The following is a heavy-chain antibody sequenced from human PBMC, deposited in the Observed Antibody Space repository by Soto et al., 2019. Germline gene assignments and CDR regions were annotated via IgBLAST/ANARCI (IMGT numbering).Heavy chain of an antibody. CDR1: GFTFSSYS. V-gene: IGHV3-48*01. Sequence: EVQLVESGGGLVQPGGSLRLSCAASGFTFSSYSMNWVRQGPGKGLEWVSYISSSSSTIYYADSVKGRFTGSRDNAKNSLYLQMNSLRAEDTAVYYCARDPPDGYSSGWTEYCQHWGQGTLVTVSS. CDR3: ARDPPDGYSSGWTEYCQH. D-gene: IGHD6-19*01. CDR2: ISSSSSTI. J-gene: IGHJ1*01.